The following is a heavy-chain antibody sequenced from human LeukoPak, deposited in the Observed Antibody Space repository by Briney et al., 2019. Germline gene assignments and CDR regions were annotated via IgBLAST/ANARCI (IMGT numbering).Heavy chain of an antibody. CDR3: ARKYGSGSYHGFDP. D-gene: IGHD3-10*01. Sequence: SETLSLTCSVSGGSISSYYWSWIRQPPGKGLEWIGYIYYSGSTNYNPPLSSRVTISVDTSKNQFSLKLSSVTAADTAVYYCARKYGSGSYHGFDPWGQGTLVIVSS. J-gene: IGHJ5*02. CDR2: IYYSGST. V-gene: IGHV4-59*13. CDR1: GGSISSYY.